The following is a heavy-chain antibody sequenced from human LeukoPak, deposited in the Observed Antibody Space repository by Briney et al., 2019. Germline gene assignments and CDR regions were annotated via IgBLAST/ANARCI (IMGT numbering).Heavy chain of an antibody. CDR1: GYTFTGYG. J-gene: IGHJ4*02. Sequence: ASVKVSFKASGYTFTGYGISWVRQAPGQGLEWMGWISPHNGNTNYAQKLQGRVTMTTDTSTSTAYMELRSLRSDDTAVYYCATCRSGGSCSSSSFDYWGQGTLVTASS. D-gene: IGHD2-15*01. CDR2: ISPHNGNT. V-gene: IGHV1-18*01. CDR3: ATCRSGGSCSSSSFDY.